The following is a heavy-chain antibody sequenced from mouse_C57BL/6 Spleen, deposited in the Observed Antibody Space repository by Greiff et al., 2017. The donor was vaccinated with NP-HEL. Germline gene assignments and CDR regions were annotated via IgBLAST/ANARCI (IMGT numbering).Heavy chain of an antibody. CDR2: IDPNRGGT. V-gene: IGHV1-72*01. Sequence: VKQRPGRGLEWIGRIDPNRGGTKYNEKFKSKATLTVDKPSSTAYMQLSSQTSEDSAVYYCARDGNYLDYWGQGTTLTVSS. D-gene: IGHD2-1*01. J-gene: IGHJ2*01. CDR3: ARDGNYLDY.